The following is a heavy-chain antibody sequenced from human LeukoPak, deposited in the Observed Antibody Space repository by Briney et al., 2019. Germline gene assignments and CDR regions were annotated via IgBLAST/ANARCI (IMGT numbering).Heavy chain of an antibody. V-gene: IGHV1-2*02. Sequence: ASVKVSCKASGYSFIAYYIHWVRQAPGQGPEWMGWITPNSGGTNYAQKFQGRVTMTRDTSISTAYMELSRLRSDDTAVYYCVRDRVSSRNADYFDFWGQGTLVTVSS. D-gene: IGHD2-2*01. CDR2: ITPNSGGT. CDR1: GYSFIAYY. J-gene: IGHJ4*02. CDR3: VRDRVSSRNADYFDF.